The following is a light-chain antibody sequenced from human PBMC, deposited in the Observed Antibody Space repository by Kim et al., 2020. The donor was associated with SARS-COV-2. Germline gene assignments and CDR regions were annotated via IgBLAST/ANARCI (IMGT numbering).Light chain of an antibody. CDR2: GAS. J-gene: IGKJ5*01. CDR1: QDIRKD. Sequence: DIQMTQSPSSLSASVGYRITITCQASQDIRKDLNWFQQKPGKAPKLLIYGASNLQVGVPSRFSGSGSGTRFVFTISSLQPEDIATYYCQQYGGFPITFGQGTRLEIK. CDR3: QQYGGFPIT. V-gene: IGKV1-33*01.